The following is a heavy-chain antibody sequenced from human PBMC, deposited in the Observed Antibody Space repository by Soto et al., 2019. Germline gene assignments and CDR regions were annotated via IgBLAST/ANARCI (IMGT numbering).Heavy chain of an antibody. Sequence: GASVKVSCKASGYTFTSYGMHWVRQAPGQRLEWMGWINAGNGNTKYSQKFQGRVTITRDTSASTAYMELSSLRSEDTAVYYCARGPMVRGGRYNWFDPWGQGTLVTVSS. D-gene: IGHD3-10*01. V-gene: IGHV1-3*01. CDR2: INAGNGNT. CDR1: GYTFTSYG. J-gene: IGHJ5*02. CDR3: ARGPMVRGGRYNWFDP.